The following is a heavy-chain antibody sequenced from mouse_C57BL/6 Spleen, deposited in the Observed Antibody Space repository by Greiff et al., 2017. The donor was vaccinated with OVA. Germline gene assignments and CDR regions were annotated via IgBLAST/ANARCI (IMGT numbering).Heavy chain of an antibody. J-gene: IGHJ4*01. Sequence: VQLQQSGAELVKPGASVKLSCTASGFNFKDYYMHWVKQRTEQGLEWIGRIDPEDGATNYAPKFKGKATLTADPSSNTAYLQLSSLTAEDTAVYYGAREGAMDYWGQGTSVTVSA. CDR2: IDPEDGAT. CDR1: GFNFKDYY. CDR3: AREGAMDY. V-gene: IGHV14-2*01.